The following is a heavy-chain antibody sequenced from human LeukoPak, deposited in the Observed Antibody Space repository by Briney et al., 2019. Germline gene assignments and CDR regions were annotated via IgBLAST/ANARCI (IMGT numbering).Heavy chain of an antibody. V-gene: IGHV4-59*08. J-gene: IGHJ4*02. D-gene: IGHD2-2*01. CDR1: GGSISSYY. CDR2: IYYSGST. CDR3: ARRDIVVVGGLIDY. Sequence: PSETLSLTCTVSGGSISSYYWSWIRQPPGKGLEWIGYIYYSGSTNYNPSLKSLDTISVDTSKNQFSLKLSSVTAADTAVYYCARRDIVVVGGLIDYWGQGTLVTVSS.